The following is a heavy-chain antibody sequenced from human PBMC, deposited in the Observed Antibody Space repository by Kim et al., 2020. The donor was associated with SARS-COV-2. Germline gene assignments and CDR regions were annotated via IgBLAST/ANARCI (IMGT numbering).Heavy chain of an antibody. Sequence: GGSLRLSCAASGFTFSSYAMSWVRQAPGKGLEWVSAISGSGGSTYYADSVKGRFTISRDNSKNTLYLQMNSLRAEDTAVYYCAKDPYDSSGYYVGYFDYWGQGTLVTVSS. CDR3: AKDPYDSSGYYVGYFDY. D-gene: IGHD3-22*01. CDR2: ISGSGGST. V-gene: IGHV3-23*01. CDR1: GFTFSSYA. J-gene: IGHJ4*02.